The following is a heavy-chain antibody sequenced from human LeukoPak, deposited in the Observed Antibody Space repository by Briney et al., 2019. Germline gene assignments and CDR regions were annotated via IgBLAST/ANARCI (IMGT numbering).Heavy chain of an antibody. CDR3: AREYSSSSGKNAFDI. CDR2: ISASGST. Sequence: PSETLSLTCIVSGGSISSYYWSWIRQPAGKGLEWIGRISASGSTNYNPSLRSRVTMSVDMSKNQFSLNLRSVTAADTAVYYCAREYSSSSGKNAFDIWGQGTMVTVSS. V-gene: IGHV4-4*07. CDR1: GGSISSYY. D-gene: IGHD6-6*01. J-gene: IGHJ3*02.